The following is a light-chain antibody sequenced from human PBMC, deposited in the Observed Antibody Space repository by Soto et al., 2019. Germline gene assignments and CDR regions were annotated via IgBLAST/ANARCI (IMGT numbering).Light chain of an antibody. CDR3: QQSYSTALEWT. V-gene: IGKV1-39*01. CDR2: AAS. Sequence: DIQMTQSPSSLSASVGDRVTITCRASQSISSYLNWYQQKPGKAPKLLIYAASSLQSGVPSRFSGSGSGTDFTLTISSLQPEDFATYYCQQSYSTALEWTFGEWSMV. J-gene: IGKJ1*01. CDR1: QSISSY.